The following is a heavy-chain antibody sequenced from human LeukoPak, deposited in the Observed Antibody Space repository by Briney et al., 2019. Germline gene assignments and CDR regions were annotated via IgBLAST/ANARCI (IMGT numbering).Heavy chain of an antibody. D-gene: IGHD1-26*01. CDR1: GNRLSETS. Sequence: ASVKVSCKVSGNRLSETSIHWVRQAPGQWLEWMGGFDPEDGEPIFTQRFQGRFSMTEDTSADTAYMELSSLRPEDTAVYYCATADKWGPLDYWGQGTLVTVSS. J-gene: IGHJ4*02. CDR2: FDPEDGEP. V-gene: IGHV1-24*01. CDR3: ATADKWGPLDY.